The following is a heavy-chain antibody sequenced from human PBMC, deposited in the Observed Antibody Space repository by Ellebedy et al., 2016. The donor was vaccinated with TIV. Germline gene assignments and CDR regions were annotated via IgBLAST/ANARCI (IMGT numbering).Heavy chain of an antibody. Sequence: PGGSLRLSCAASGFTFSNYWMTWVRQAPGKGPECVANIKQDGSEKYYVDSVKGRFTISRDNAKNSLYLQMNSLRAEGTAVYFCARSRGVSYWGQGTLVTVSS. CDR2: IKQDGSEK. J-gene: IGHJ4*02. CDR1: GFTFSNYW. D-gene: IGHD2-8*01. CDR3: ARSRGVSY. V-gene: IGHV3-7*03.